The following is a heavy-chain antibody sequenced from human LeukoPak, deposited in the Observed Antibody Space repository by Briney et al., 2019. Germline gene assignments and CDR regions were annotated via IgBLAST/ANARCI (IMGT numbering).Heavy chain of an antibody. V-gene: IGHV3-23*01. CDR3: SRRDGYNYDY. J-gene: IGHJ4*02. CDR1: GFTFSSYA. CDR2: ISGSGGST. D-gene: IGHD5-24*01. Sequence: PGGSLRLSCAASGFTFSSYAMSWVRQAPGKGLEWVPAISGSGGSTYYADSVKGRFTISRDNSKNTLYLQMNSLRAEDTAVYYCSRRDGYNYDYWGQGTLVTVSS.